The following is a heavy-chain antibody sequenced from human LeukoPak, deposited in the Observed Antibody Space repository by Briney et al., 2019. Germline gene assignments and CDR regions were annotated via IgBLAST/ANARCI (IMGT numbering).Heavy chain of an antibody. CDR3: ARVDTVMAYYFDL. D-gene: IGHD5-18*01. Sequence: GGSLRLSCAASGFTFRTLAMNWVRQAPGKGLECVSTIYSGGTTYYADSVMGRFTISRHNSRNTLYLQMNSLRAEDTAVYYCARVDTVMAYYFDLWGQGTLVTVSS. CDR1: GFTFRTLA. V-gene: IGHV3-53*04. J-gene: IGHJ4*02. CDR2: IYSGGTT.